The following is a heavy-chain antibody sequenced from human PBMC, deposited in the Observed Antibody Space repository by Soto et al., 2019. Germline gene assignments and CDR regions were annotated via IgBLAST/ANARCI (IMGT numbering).Heavy chain of an antibody. CDR2: IYYTGST. Sequence: SETLSLTCTVSGGSISSSSYYWGWIRQPPGKGLEWIGSIYYTGSTYYNPSLKSRVTISVDTSKNQFSLKLSSVTAADTAVYYCARLLTGYSDYWGQGTLVTVSS. D-gene: IGHD5-18*01. V-gene: IGHV4-39*01. J-gene: IGHJ4*02. CDR3: ARLLTGYSDY. CDR1: GGSISSSSYY.